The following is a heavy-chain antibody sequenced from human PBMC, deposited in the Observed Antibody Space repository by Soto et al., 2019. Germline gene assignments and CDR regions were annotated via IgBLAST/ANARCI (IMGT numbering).Heavy chain of an antibody. CDR2: ISYDGSNR. CDR3: AKDLGAQVAGYQYYYGLDV. J-gene: IGHJ6*02. CDR1: GFTFSNFG. Sequence: GGSLRLSCAASGFTFSNFGMYWVRQAPGKGLEWVAVISYDGSNRYYADSVKGRFTIPRDNPRTTLYLQMNSLRPEDTAVYYCAKDLGAQVAGYQYYYGLDVWGQGTTVTVSS. D-gene: IGHD6-19*01. V-gene: IGHV3-30*18.